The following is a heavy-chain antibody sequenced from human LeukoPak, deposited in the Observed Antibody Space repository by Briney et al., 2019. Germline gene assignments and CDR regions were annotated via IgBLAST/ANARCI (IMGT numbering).Heavy chain of an antibody. V-gene: IGHV3-30*02. CDR1: GFTFSSSD. D-gene: IGHD3-16*01. J-gene: IGHJ5*01. CDR3: AKGYRNHLLILLDS. Sequence: PGGSLRLSCAASGFTFSSSDMHWVRHAPGKGLEWVAFIRYDGNNKYYADSVKGRLTITRDNSKNTLYLQMNSLRAADTAVYYCAKGYRNHLLILLDSWGQGTLVTVSS. CDR2: IRYDGNNK.